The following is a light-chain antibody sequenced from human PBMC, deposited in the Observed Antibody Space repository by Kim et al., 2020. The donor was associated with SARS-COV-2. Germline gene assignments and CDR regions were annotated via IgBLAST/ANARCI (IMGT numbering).Light chain of an antibody. CDR3: MQGLQSPPT. J-gene: IGKJ4*01. CDR2: KIS. Sequence: DVVMIQSPLSLPVILAQPVSISCRSSQGLVYSAENTYLSCCQQRPGPSPRRLIYKISKPDTEVPDRFSGSGSGTDFTLKISRVEAEDVGVYYCMQGLQSPPTFGGGTKLDIK. CDR1: QGLVYSAENTY. V-gene: IGKV2-30*01.